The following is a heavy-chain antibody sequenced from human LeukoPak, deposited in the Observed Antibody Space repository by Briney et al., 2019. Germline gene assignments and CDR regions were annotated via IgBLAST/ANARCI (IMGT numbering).Heavy chain of an antibody. CDR3: APVPVGGYYYGMDV. Sequence: PGRSLRLSCVASGFTFSSYSMNWVRQAPGKGLEWVSSISSSSSYIYYADSVKGRFTISRDNAKNSLYLQMNSLRAEDTAVYYCAPVPVGGYYYGMDVWGQGTTVTVSS. J-gene: IGHJ6*02. CDR1: GFTFSSYS. D-gene: IGHD3-10*01. V-gene: IGHV3-21*01. CDR2: ISSSSSYI.